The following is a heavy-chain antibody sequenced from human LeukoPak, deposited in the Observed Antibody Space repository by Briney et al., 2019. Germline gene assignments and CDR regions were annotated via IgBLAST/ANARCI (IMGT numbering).Heavy chain of an antibody. CDR2: IGTAGDT. D-gene: IGHD6-19*01. CDR1: GFTFSSYD. CDR3: ARSYSSGWYPYLPTDY. V-gene: IGHV3-13*01. Sequence: PGGSLRLSCAASGFTFSSYDMHWVRQATGKGLEWVSAIGTAGDTYYPGSVKGRFTISRENAKNSLYLQMNSLRAGDTAVYYCARSYSSGWYPYLPTDYWGQGILVTVSS. J-gene: IGHJ4*02.